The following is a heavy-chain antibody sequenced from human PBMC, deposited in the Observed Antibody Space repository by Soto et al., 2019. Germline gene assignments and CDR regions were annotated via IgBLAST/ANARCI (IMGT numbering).Heavy chain of an antibody. V-gene: IGHV4-34*01. Sequence: PSETLSLTCAVYGGSFSGYYWSWIRQPPGKGLEWIGEINHSGSTNYNPSIKSRVTISVDTSKNQFSLKLSSVTAADTAVYYCARDLDSSGYVDYWGQGTLVTVSS. CDR3: ARDLDSSGYVDY. D-gene: IGHD3-22*01. CDR2: INHSGST. J-gene: IGHJ4*02. CDR1: GGSFSGYY.